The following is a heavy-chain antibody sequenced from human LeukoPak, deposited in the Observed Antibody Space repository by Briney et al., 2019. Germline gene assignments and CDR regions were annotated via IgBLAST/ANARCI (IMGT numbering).Heavy chain of an antibody. CDR1: GDSISSSNSY. V-gene: IGHV4-39*07. CDR3: ARGRRGSYFQDY. D-gene: IGHD1-26*01. Sequence: SETLSLTCTVSGDSISSSNSYWGWIRQPPGKGLEWIGSMWFGANTSYDPSLKSRVTISIDPSKNQFSLKLSSVTAADTALYYCARGRRGSYFQDYWGQGTLVTVSS. J-gene: IGHJ4*02. CDR2: MWFGANT.